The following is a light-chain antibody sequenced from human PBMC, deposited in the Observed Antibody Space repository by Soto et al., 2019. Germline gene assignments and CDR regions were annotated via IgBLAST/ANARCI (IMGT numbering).Light chain of an antibody. J-gene: IGKJ1*01. CDR1: QSVLYSSNNKNY. CDR3: QQYYSAWWT. Sequence: DIVMTQSPDSLAVSLGERATINCKSSQSVLYSSNNKNYLAWYHQKPGQPPKLLIYWASTRESGVPDRFSGSGAGTDFTLTISRLQAEDVAVYYCQQYYSAWWTFGQGTKVEIK. CDR2: WAS. V-gene: IGKV4-1*01.